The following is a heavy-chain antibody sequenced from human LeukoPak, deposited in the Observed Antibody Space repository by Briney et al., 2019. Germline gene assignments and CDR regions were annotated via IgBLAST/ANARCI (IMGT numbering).Heavy chain of an antibody. CDR1: GGSFSDYY. D-gene: IGHD3-10*01. V-gene: IGHV4-34*01. Sequence: SETLSLTCAVYGGSFSDYYWSWIRQPPGKGLEWIGEINHSGSTNYNPSLKSRVTISVDTSKNQFSLKLSSVTAADTAVYYCARGPAGSPRNKYNWFDPWGQGTLVTVSS. CDR2: INHSGST. CDR3: ARGPAGSPRNKYNWFDP. J-gene: IGHJ5*02.